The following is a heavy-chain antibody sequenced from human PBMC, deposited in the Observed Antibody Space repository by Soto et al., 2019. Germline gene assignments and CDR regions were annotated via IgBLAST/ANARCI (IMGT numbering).Heavy chain of an antibody. CDR2: VYYSGST. CDR3: ARPLHYSSGWYDY. Sequence: QVQLQESGPGLVKPAETLSLSCTVSGGSLITGSYYWSWIRQPPGKGLEWIGYVYYSGSTNYNPSLKSRVTISVDTSKNQFSLKLSSVTAADTAVYYCARPLHYSSGWYDYWGQGTLVTVSS. CDR1: GGSLITGSYY. J-gene: IGHJ4*02. V-gene: IGHV4-61*01. D-gene: IGHD6-19*01.